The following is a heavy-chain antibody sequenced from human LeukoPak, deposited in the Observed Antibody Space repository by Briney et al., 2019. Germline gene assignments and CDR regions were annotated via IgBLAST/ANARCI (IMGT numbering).Heavy chain of an antibody. CDR2: INHSGST. J-gene: IGHJ5*02. V-gene: IGHV4-34*01. CDR1: GGSFSGYY. CDR3: AAAYYDFWSGYYTRGWFDP. D-gene: IGHD3-3*01. Sequence: SETLSLTCAVYGGSFSGYYWSWIRQPPGKGLEWIGEINHSGSTNYNPSLKSRVTISVDTSKNQFSLKLSSVTAADTAVYHCAAAYYDFWSGYYTRGWFDPWGQGTLVTVSS.